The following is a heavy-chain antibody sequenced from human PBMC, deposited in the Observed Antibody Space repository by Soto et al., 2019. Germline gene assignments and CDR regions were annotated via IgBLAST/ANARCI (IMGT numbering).Heavy chain of an antibody. D-gene: IGHD3-10*01. CDR3: ARAGTMVRGALYYYCGMDV. CDR1: GCSISSGGYS. Sequence: SETLSLTCSVSGCSISSGGYSWSWIRQPPGKGLEWIGYIYHSGSTYYNPSLKSRVTISVDRSKNQFSLKLSSVTAADTAVYYCARAGTMVRGALYYYCGMDVWGQGTTVTVSS. J-gene: IGHJ6*02. CDR2: IYHSGST. V-gene: IGHV4-30-2*01.